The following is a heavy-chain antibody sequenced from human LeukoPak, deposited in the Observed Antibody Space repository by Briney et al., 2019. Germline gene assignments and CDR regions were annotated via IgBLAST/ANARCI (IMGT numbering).Heavy chain of an antibody. D-gene: IGHD4-11*01. CDR2: IRYDGSNK. CDR1: GFTFSSYG. CDR3: AKESVTTLAGYYNYMDV. V-gene: IGHV3-30*02. Sequence: GGSLRLSCVVSGFTFSSYGMNWVRQAPGKGLEWVAFIRYDGSNKYYADSVKGRFTISRDNSKNTLYLQMNSLRAEDTAVYYCAKESVTTLAGYYNYMDVWGKGTTVTVSS. J-gene: IGHJ6*03.